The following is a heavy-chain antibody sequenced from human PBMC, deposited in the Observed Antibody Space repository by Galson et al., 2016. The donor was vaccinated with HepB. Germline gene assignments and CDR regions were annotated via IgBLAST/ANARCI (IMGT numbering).Heavy chain of an antibody. CDR3: ARVLHFYYGMHV. D-gene: IGHD2/OR15-2a*01. CDR2: IYSGGST. V-gene: IGHV3-66*01. J-gene: IGHJ6*02. Sequence: SLRLSCAASGFTVSSNYMSWVRQAPGKGLEWVSVIYSGGSTYYADSVKGRFTISRDNSKNTLSLQMNSLRAEDTAVYYCARVLHFYYGMHVWGQGTTVTVSS. CDR1: GFTVSSNY.